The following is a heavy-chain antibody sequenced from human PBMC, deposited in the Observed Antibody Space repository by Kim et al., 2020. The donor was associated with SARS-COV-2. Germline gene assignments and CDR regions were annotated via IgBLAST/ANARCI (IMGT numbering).Heavy chain of an antibody. V-gene: IGHV1-46*01. CDR3: AASSLYYYGMDV. D-gene: IGHD2-15*01. Sequence: SYAQKFQGRFTMTRDTSTSTVYMELSSLRSEDTALYYCAASSLYYYGMDVWGQGTTVTVSS. J-gene: IGHJ6*02.